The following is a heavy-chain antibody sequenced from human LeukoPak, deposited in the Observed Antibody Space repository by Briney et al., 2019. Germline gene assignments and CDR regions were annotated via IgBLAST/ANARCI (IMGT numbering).Heavy chain of an antibody. CDR1: GYTFSSYG. D-gene: IGHD3-22*01. CDR2: MNPNSGNT. V-gene: IGHV1-8*02. J-gene: IGHJ4*02. CDR3: AKCRVSSSGSADY. Sequence: ASVKVSCKASGYTFSSYGFSWVRQATGQGLEWMGWMNPNSGNTGYAQKFQGRVAMTRNTSISTAYMELSSLRSEDTAVYYCAKCRVSSSGSADYWGQGTLVTVSS.